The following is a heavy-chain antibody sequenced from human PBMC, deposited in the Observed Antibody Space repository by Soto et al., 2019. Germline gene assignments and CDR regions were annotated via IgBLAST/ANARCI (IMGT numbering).Heavy chain of an antibody. V-gene: IGHV1-69*02. J-gene: IGHJ4*02. CDR3: ALVVAATRYFDY. CDR1: GGTFSSYT. Sequence: QVQLVQSGAEVKKPGSSVKVSCTASGGTFSSYTISWVRQAPGQGLEWMGRIIPILGIANYAQKFQGRVTITADKSTSTAYMELSSLRSEDTAVYYCALVVAATRYFDYWGQGTLVTVSS. CDR2: IIPILGIA. D-gene: IGHD2-15*01.